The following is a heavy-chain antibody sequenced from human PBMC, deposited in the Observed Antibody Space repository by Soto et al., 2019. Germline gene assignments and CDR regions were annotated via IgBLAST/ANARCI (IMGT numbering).Heavy chain of an antibody. J-gene: IGHJ4*02. CDR1: GFTFDSYS. CDR3: ARDDDSAMALNFAY. Sequence: GGSLRLSCAASGFTFDSYSMNWVRQAPGKGLEWVSYIDSSSSNKHYADSVKGRFTISRDNAKNALYLQMSSLRDEDTAVYYCARDDDSAMALNFAYWVQGTLVTVSS. D-gene: IGHD5-18*01. CDR2: IDSSSSNK. V-gene: IGHV3-48*02.